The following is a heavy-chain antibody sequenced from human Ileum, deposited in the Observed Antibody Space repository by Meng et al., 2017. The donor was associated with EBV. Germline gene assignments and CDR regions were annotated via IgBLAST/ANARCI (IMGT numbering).Heavy chain of an antibody. V-gene: IGHV4-4*02. Sequence: VQLQESAPGLVKPSGTLSLTCTVSGDSISSNSWWNWVRQPPGKGLEWIGDIYHSGDSNYNPSLKSRVTISLDNSNNQFSLTLSSVTAADTAVYYCARDPIPVPGRNFDYWGQGTLVTVSS. J-gene: IGHJ4*02. CDR3: ARDPIPVPGRNFDY. CDR1: GDSISSNSW. D-gene: IGHD6-19*01. CDR2: IYHSGDS.